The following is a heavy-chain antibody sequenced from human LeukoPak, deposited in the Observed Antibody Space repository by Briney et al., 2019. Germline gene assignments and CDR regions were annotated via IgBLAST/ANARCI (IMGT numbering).Heavy chain of an antibody. D-gene: IGHD4-17*01. CDR1: GGTFSSYA. Sequence: ASVKVSCKASGGTFSSYASSWVRQAPGQGLEWMGRIIPILGIANYAQKFQGRVTITADKSTSTAYMELSSLRSEDTAVYYCARRELDYGDYDGYGMDVWGQGTTVTVSS. V-gene: IGHV1-69*04. J-gene: IGHJ6*02. CDR3: ARRELDYGDYDGYGMDV. CDR2: IIPILGIA.